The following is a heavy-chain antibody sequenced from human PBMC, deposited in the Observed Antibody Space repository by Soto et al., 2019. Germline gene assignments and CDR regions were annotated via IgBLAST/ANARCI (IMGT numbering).Heavy chain of an antibody. Sequence: GGSLRLSCAASGFTFSSYAMSWVRQAPGKGLEWVSAISGSGGSTYYADSVKGRFTISRDNSKNTLYLQMNSLRAEDTAVYYCAKLFGELLSYYYYYYMDVWGKGTTVTVSS. CDR1: GFTFSSYA. D-gene: IGHD3-10*02. J-gene: IGHJ6*03. CDR2: ISGSGGST. V-gene: IGHV3-23*01. CDR3: AKLFGELLSYYYYYYMDV.